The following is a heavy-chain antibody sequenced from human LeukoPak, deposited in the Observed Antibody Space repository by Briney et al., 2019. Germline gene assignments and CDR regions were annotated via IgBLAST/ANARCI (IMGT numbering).Heavy chain of an antibody. CDR3: ATGNRWSFRFRSGINLDY. V-gene: IGHV1-2*02. Sequence: GASVKVSCKASGYTFTGYYMHWVRQAPGQGLEWMGWINPNSGGTNYAQKFQGRVTMTRDTSISTAYMELSSLRSEDTAVYYCATGNRWSFRFRSGINLDYWGQGTLVTVSS. CDR1: GYTFTGYY. J-gene: IGHJ4*02. D-gene: IGHD1-1*01. CDR2: INPNSGGT.